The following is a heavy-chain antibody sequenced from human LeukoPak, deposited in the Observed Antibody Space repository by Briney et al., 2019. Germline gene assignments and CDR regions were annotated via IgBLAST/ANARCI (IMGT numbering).Heavy chain of an antibody. CDR2: INHSGST. CDR1: GGSFSGYY. J-gene: IGHJ4*02. CDR3: ATRAYYYDSSGYYYFDY. D-gene: IGHD3-22*01. Sequence: SETLSLTCAVYGGSFSGYYWSWIRQPPGKGLEWIGEINHSGSTNYNPSLKSRVTISVDTSKNQFSLKLSSVTAADTAVYYCATRAYYYDSSGYYYFDYWGQGTLVTVSS. V-gene: IGHV4-34*01.